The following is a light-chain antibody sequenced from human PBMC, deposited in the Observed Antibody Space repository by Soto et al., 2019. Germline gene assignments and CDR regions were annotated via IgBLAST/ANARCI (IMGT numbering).Light chain of an antibody. CDR2: EVN. V-gene: IGLV2-14*01. CDR1: SSDVGAYNY. CDR3: NSHTTSRSLV. J-gene: IGLJ2*01. Sequence: QSVRTQPASVTGSPGQSITISCTGTSSDVGAYNYVSWYQQHPGKAPKLMVYEVNNRPSGVSDRFSGSKSGNTASLTISGLQAEDEADYYCNSHTTSRSLVFGGGTKVTVL.